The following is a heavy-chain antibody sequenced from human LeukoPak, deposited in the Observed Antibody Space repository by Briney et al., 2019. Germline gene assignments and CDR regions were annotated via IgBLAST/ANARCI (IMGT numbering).Heavy chain of an antibody. J-gene: IGHJ4*02. Sequence: SETLSLTCAVYGGSFSGYYWSWIRQPPGKGLEWIGEINHSGSTNYNPSLKSRVTISVDTYKNQFSLKLSSVTAADTAVYYCASGGGYNSLYYWGQGTLVTVSS. CDR1: GGSFSGYY. V-gene: IGHV4-34*01. CDR3: ASGGGYNSLYY. CDR2: INHSGST. D-gene: IGHD5-24*01.